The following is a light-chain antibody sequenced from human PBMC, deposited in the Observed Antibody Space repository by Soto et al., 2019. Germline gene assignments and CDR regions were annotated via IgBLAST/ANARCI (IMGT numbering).Light chain of an antibody. CDR2: GVS. CDR1: QSVDSN. CDR3: QQRSNWPSIT. J-gene: IGKJ5*01. V-gene: IGKV3-11*01. Sequence: IVVTQSPVTLSVSPGERATLSCRASQSVDSNLAWYQQKPGQTPRLLIYGVSSRATGIPDRFSGSGFGTDFTLTISSLEAEDSAVYYCQQRSNWPSITFGQGTRLEI.